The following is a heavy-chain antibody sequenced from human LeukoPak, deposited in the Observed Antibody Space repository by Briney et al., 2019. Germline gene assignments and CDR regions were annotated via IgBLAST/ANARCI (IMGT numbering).Heavy chain of an antibody. CDR1: GFTFSNNV. CDR2: IRGSGDVT. V-gene: IGHV3-23*01. D-gene: IGHD5-24*01. Sequence: GGSLRLSCEASGFTFSNNVMNWVRQAPGKGLEWVSSIRGSGDVTYYADSVKGRFTISRDNSKNTLFLQMNDLTREDTAIFYCTRRGGSDGWGAFAVWGQGTMVTVSS. CDR3: TRRGGSDGWGAFAV. J-gene: IGHJ3*01.